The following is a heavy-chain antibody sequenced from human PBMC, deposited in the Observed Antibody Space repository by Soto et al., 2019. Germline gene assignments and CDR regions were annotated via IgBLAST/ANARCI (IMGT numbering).Heavy chain of an antibody. CDR2: ISSTGSYT. J-gene: IGHJ3*02. Sequence: GGSLRLSCTASGFTFNDYYMTWFRRAPGTGLEWVSYISSTGSYTNYAESVKGRFTISRDNAKNSLYLQMDSLRAEDTAVYYCAKRVYDSSGYYGDDAFDIWGQGTMVTVSS. V-gene: IGHV3-11*06. CDR1: GFTFNDYY. D-gene: IGHD3-22*01. CDR3: AKRVYDSSGYYGDDAFDI.